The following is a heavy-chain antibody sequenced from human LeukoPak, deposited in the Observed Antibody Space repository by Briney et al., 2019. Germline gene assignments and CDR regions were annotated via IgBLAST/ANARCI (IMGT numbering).Heavy chain of an antibody. CDR3: ARVSSGATTVDY. J-gene: IGHJ4*02. Sequence: SGTLSLTCAVSGGSISSNNWWGWVRQPPGKGLEWIGEIYHSGSTNYNPSLKSRVTISVDKSKNQFSLKLSSVTAADTAVYYCARVSSGATTVDYWGQGTLVTVSS. D-gene: IGHD1-26*01. CDR1: GGSISSNNW. V-gene: IGHV4-4*02. CDR2: IYHSGST.